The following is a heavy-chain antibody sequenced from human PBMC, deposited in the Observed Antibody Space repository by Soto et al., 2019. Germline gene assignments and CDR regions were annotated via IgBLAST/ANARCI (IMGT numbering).Heavy chain of an antibody. CDR2: ISYDGSKK. Sequence: GGSLRLSCAASAFSFSTDGMHWVGQAPGKGLEGVAVISYDGSKKDYADSVKGRVTSSIDNSKYTLYLQTNSLRAEDTAVYYCANCYYDSSRPYWIDQCGPGTLGTVSS. CDR1: AFSFSTDG. CDR3: ANCYYDSSRPYWIDQ. D-gene: IGHD3-22*01. J-gene: IGHJ5*02. V-gene: IGHV3-30*18.